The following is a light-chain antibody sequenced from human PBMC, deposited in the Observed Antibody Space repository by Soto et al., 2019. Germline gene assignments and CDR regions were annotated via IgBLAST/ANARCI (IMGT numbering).Light chain of an antibody. CDR2: GAS. V-gene: IGKV3-15*01. J-gene: IGKJ1*01. CDR1: QSIRSN. Sequence: EIMMTQSPGTLSVSQGEGATLSCRVSQSIRSNLAWYQQRPGQAPRLLMYGASTRADGIPARFTGSGSGTEFTLTISSLQSEDFAVYYCQQYHIWPPWTSGQGTKVDIK. CDR3: QQYHIWPPWT.